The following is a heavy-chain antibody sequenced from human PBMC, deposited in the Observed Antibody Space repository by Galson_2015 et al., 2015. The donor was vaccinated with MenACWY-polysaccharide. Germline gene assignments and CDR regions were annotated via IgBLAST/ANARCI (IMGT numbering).Heavy chain of an antibody. D-gene: IGHD1-26*01. CDR3: ARGVGTTGFDS. V-gene: IGHV4-39*07. J-gene: IGHJ4*02. CDR1: SGSFTSGNYY. CDR2: IYNDGRI. Sequence: SETLSLTCTVSSGSFTSGNYYWGWLRQPPGKGLEYIVTIYNDGRIYNSPSLKSRVSISVDTSKNQFSLKLTSVAAADTAIYYCARGVGTTGFDSWGQGSLVTVSS.